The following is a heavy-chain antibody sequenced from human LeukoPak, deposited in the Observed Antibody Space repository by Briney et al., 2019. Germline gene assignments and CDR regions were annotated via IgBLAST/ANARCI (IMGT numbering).Heavy chain of an antibody. D-gene: IGHD2-15*01. V-gene: IGHV3-30*03. CDR2: ISYDGSNK. Sequence: PGRSLRLSCAASGFTFSSYGMHWVRQAPGKGLEWVAVISYDGSNKYYADSVKGRFTISRDNSKNTLYLQMNSLRAEDTAVYYCVRDNPRCCGVVPVNIDDFWGQGTLVTVSS. CDR1: GFTFSSYG. J-gene: IGHJ4*02. CDR3: VRDNPRCCGVVPVNIDDF.